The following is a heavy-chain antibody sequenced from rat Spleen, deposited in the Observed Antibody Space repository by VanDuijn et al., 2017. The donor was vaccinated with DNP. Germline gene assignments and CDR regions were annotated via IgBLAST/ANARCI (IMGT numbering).Heavy chain of an antibody. V-gene: IGHV5-25*01. CDR2: ISTSGRKA. Sequence: EVQLVESGGGLVQPGRSMKLSCAASGFTFSDYAMAWVRQSPKKGLEWVTTISTSGRKAYYPDSVKGRFTISSDNAKSSLYLQMNSLTSEDTATYYCASVYDDYPPYAMDVWGPGTSVTVSS. J-gene: IGHJ4*01. CDR3: ASVYDDYPPYAMDV. CDR1: GFTFSDYA. D-gene: IGHD1-12*03.